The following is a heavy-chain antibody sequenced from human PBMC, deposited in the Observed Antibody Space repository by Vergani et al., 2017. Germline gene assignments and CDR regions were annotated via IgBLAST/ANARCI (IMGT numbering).Heavy chain of an antibody. CDR3: ARDRGIVGGCGMDV. CDR2: ISSSGSTI. V-gene: IGHV3-48*03. J-gene: IGHJ6*02. Sequence: EVQLVESGGGLVQPGGSLRLSCAASGFTFSSYEMNWVRQAPGKGLEWVSYISSSGSTIYYADSVKGRFTLSRDNAKNSLYLQMNSLRAEDTAVYYCARDRGIVGGCGMDVWGQGTTVTVSS. D-gene: IGHD3-22*01. CDR1: GFTFSSYE.